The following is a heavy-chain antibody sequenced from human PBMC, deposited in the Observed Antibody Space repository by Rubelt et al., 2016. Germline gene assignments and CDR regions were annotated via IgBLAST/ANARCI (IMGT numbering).Heavy chain of an antibody. J-gene: IGHJ5*02. D-gene: IGHD1-26*01. CDR1: GFTFSSYG. V-gene: IGHV3-23*01. Sequence: GGGLVQPGGSLRLSCAVSGFTFSSYGMSWVRQAPGKGLEWVSAISGSGDSTYYADSVKGRFTISRDNSKNTLYLQMNSLRAEDTAVYYCASGIVGANNWFDPWGQGTLVTVSS. CDR2: ISGSGDST. CDR3: ASGIVGANNWFDP.